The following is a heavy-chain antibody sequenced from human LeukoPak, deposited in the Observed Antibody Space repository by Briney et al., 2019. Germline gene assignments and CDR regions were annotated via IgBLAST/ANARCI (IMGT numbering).Heavy chain of an antibody. CDR2: SRNKAKSYTT. CDR1: GFTFSDHF. V-gene: IGHV3-72*01. Sequence: GGSLSLSCAVSGFTFSDHFLDWVRQAPGKGLEWVGRSRNKAKSYTTEYAASVKGRSTISRDDSKNSLYLQMNSLKTEDTAVYYCVRVGSVAGSDYLDYWGQGTLVTVSS. J-gene: IGHJ4*02. D-gene: IGHD6-19*01. CDR3: VRVGSVAGSDYLDY.